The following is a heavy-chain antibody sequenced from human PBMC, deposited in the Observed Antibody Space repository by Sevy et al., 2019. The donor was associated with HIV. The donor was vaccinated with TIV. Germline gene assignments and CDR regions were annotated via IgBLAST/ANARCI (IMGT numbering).Heavy chain of an antibody. V-gene: IGHV1-69*01. CDR2: VIASVNMA. D-gene: IGHD2-21*02. CDR3: ATAMPCGGDCYYFDS. J-gene: IGHJ4*02. CDR1: GGTFSTYI. Sequence: KISCKASGGTFSTYIINWVRQAPGQGLEWMGGVIASVNMANSAQKFQGRVTITADGSTSTAYMELSSLTAEDTAIYYCATAMPCGGDCYYFDSWGQGTRVTVSS.